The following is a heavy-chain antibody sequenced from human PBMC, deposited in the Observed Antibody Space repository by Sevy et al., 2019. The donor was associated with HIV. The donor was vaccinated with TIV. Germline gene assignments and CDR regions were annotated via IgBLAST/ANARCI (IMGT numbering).Heavy chain of an antibody. CDR1: GFTFSSYC. V-gene: IGHV3-7*01. Sequence: GGSLRFSCAASGFTFSSYCMTWVRQAPGKGLEWVANIKQDMSEKYYADSVKGRFTISRDNARNSLYLQMESLRAEDTAVYYCARAQQVTMLVVIGGLYFDFWGQGTLVTVSS. CDR2: IKQDMSEK. J-gene: IGHJ4*02. D-gene: IGHD3-22*01. CDR3: ARAQQVTMLVVIGGLYFDF.